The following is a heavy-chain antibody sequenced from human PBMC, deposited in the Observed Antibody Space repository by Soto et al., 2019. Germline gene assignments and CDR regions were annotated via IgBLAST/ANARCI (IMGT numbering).Heavy chain of an antibody. CDR1: GFTFSSYW. CDR3: ARDHLYSSGWYDPFDY. J-gene: IGHJ4*02. Sequence: EVQLVESGGGLVQPGGSLRLSCAASGFTFSSYWMSWVRQAPGKGLEWVANIKQDGSEKYYVDSVKGRFTISRDNAKNSLYLQMNSLRAEDTAVYYCARDHLYSSGWYDPFDYWGQGTLVTVSS. V-gene: IGHV3-7*01. CDR2: IKQDGSEK. D-gene: IGHD6-19*01.